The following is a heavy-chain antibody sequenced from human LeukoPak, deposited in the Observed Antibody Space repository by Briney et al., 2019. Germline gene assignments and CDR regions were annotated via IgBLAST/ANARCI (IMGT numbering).Heavy chain of an antibody. CDR1: GFPFSTYD. Sequence: GGSLRLSCAASGFPFSTYDMHWVRQAPGKGLEWVAVIWYDGSNKYYADSVKGRFTISRDNSKNTLYLQMNSLRAEDTAVYYCARDKPNYYDIPDAFDIWGQGTMVTVSS. CDR2: IWYDGSNK. CDR3: ARDKPNYYDIPDAFDI. V-gene: IGHV3-33*08. D-gene: IGHD3-22*01. J-gene: IGHJ3*02.